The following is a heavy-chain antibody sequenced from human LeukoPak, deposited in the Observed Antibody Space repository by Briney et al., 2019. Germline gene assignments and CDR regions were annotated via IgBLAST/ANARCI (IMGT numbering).Heavy chain of an antibody. CDR3: ARERANHDSGSFVY. CDR1: GFTFSSYS. Sequence: KAGGSLRLSCAASGFTFSSYSMNWVRQAPGKGLEWVSSISTSSRYISYADSVRGRFTISRDNAKNSLYLQMNSLRAEDTAVYYCARERANHDSGSFVYWGQGTLVTVSS. J-gene: IGHJ4*02. D-gene: IGHD3-10*01. CDR2: ISTSSRYI. V-gene: IGHV3-21*01.